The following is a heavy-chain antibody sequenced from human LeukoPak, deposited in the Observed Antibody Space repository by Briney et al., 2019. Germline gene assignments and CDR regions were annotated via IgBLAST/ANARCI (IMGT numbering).Heavy chain of an antibody. D-gene: IGHD6-13*01. V-gene: IGHV3-30*02. CDR2: IRYDGSNK. Sequence: GGSLRLSCAASGFTFTSYGMHWVRQAPGKGLEWVAFIRYDGSNKYYADSVKGRFTISRDNAKNSLYLQMNSLRAEDTAVYYCARWSSSWYDYWGQGTLVTVSS. CDR1: GFTFTSYG. J-gene: IGHJ4*02. CDR3: ARWSSSWYDY.